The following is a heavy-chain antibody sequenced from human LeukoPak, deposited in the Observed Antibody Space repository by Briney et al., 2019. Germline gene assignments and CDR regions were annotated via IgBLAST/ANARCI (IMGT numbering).Heavy chain of an antibody. D-gene: IGHD5-24*01. CDR1: GFTFDDYA. J-gene: IGHJ4*02. CDR2: ISWNSGSI. CDR3: AKDTDGYNYGPGDY. Sequence: PGGSLRLSCAASGFTFDDYAMHWVRQAPGKGLEWVSGISWNSGSIGYADSVKGRFTISRDNAKNSLYLQMNSLRAEDTALYYCAKDTDGYNYGPGDYWGQGTLVTVSS. V-gene: IGHV3-9*01.